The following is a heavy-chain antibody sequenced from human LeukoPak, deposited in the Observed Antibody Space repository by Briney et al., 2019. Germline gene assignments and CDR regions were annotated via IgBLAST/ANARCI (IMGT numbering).Heavy chain of an antibody. V-gene: IGHV4-38-2*02. D-gene: IGHD1-1*01. CDR3: ARDTWKDYYYYFMDV. CDR1: GDPISNPYY. CDR2: ISHSGST. J-gene: IGHJ6*03. Sequence: SETLSLTCTVSGDPISNPYYWGWIRQPPGKGLEWIGSISHSGSTFYTPSLRSRVTISLDTSKNQFSLKLNSVTAADTAVYYCARDTWKDYYYYFMDVWGKGTTVTVSS.